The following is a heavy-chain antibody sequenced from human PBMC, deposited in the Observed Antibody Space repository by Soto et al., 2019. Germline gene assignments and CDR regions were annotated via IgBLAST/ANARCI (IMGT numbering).Heavy chain of an antibody. CDR2: TIPMVGTP. J-gene: IGHJ6*03. CDR1: GDTFSSYS. V-gene: IGHV1-69*08. Sequence: QAQLVQSGAEVKRPGSSVKVSCKASGDTFSSYSISWVRQAPGQGLEWMGRTIPMVGTPNYAQKFQGRVTFSRNKSTSTAYMVLNSLISDDTAVYYCATDGGSTSSSAYNYFMDVWGKGTPVTVSS. D-gene: IGHD3-16*01. CDR3: ATDGGSTSSSAYNYFMDV.